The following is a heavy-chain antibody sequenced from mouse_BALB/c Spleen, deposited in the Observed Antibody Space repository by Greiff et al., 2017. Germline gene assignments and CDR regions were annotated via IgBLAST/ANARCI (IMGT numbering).Heavy chain of an antibody. V-gene: IGHV1-7*01. Sequence: VQLQQSGAELAKPGASVKMSCKASGYTFTSYWMHWVKQRPGQGLEWIGYINPSTGYTEYNQKFKDKATLTADKSSSTAYMQLSSLTSEDSAVYYCARVPYYFDYWGQGTTLTVSS. CDR3: ARVPYYFDY. J-gene: IGHJ2*01. CDR2: INPSTGYT. CDR1: GYTFTSYW.